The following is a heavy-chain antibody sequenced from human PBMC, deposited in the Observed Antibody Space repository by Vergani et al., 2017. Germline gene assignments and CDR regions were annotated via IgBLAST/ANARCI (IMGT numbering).Heavy chain of an antibody. V-gene: IGHV1-2*02. CDR1: GYNFTGYY. CDR3: AGEVGATSSSLFDY. D-gene: IGHD1-26*01. Sequence: QEQLVQSGAEVRKPGASVKVSCKASGYNFTGYYMHWVRQAPGQGLEWMGWINPNSGGTNYAQKFQGRVTMTRDTSISTAYMELSRLRSDDTAVYYCAGEVGATSSSLFDYWGQGTLVTVSS. CDR2: INPNSGGT. J-gene: IGHJ4*02.